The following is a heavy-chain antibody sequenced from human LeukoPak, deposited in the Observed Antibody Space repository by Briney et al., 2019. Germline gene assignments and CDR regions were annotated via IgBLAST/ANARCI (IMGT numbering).Heavy chain of an antibody. Sequence: SETLSLTCTVSGGSISPSYWSWIRQSPGKGLEWIGYIYNSGSTNYNPSLKSRVTISVDGSKNQFSLKLTSVTAADTAVYYCATCGGDCYYPAYWGQGTLVTVSS. J-gene: IGHJ4*02. V-gene: IGHV4-59*08. D-gene: IGHD2-21*02. CDR2: IYNSGST. CDR3: ATCGGDCYYPAY. CDR1: GGSISPSY.